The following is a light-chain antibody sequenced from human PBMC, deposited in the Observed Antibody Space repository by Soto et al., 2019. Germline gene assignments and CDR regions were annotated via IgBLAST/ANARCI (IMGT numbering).Light chain of an antibody. CDR1: QSITTY. Sequence: EIVLTQSPVTLSLSPGERATLSCRASQSITTYLAWYQQKPGQAPRLLIYGASSRATGIPDRFSGSGSGTDFTLTISRLEPEDFAVYYCQQYGSSPLTFGGGTKVDIK. J-gene: IGKJ4*01. CDR2: GAS. CDR3: QQYGSSPLT. V-gene: IGKV3-20*01.